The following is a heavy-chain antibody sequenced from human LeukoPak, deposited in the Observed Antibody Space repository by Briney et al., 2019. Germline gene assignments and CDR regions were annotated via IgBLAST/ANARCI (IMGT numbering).Heavy chain of an antibody. CDR2: INSDVSST. V-gene: IGHV3-74*01. CDR1: GFTFSSYS. Sequence: GGSLRLSCAASGFTFSSYSMNWVRQAPGKGLEWVSRINSDVSSTTYADSVKGQFTISRDNAKNTLYLQMNSLRAEDTAVYYCARVDKGRLDFDYWGQGTLVTVSS. CDR3: ARVDKGRLDFDY. J-gene: IGHJ4*02. D-gene: IGHD1-26*01.